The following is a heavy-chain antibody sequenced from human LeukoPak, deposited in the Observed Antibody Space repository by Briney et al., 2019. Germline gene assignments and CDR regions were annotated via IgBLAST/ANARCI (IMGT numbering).Heavy chain of an antibody. CDR1: GGSITSSY. CDR3: ARGRYSAGDSWFDP. Sequence: ADTLSLTCTVSGGSITSSYWSWIRQSPGKGLEWIGYIHYTGSTNYNPSLKSRVTMLIDTSKNQFSLKLSSVSAADTAVYYCARGRYSAGDSWFDPWGQGTLVTVFS. V-gene: IGHV4-59*01. CDR2: IHYTGST. J-gene: IGHJ5*02. D-gene: IGHD3-9*01.